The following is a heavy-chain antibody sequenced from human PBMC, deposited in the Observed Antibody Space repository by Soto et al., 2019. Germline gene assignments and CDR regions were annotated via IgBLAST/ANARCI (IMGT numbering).Heavy chain of an antibody. Sequence: GGSLRLSCAASGFTFSGYGMSWVRQAPGKGLEWVSAISGSGGSTYYADSVKGRFTISRDNSKNTLYLQMNSLRAEDTAVYYCAKSSSRIVVVITHYWGQGTLVTVSS. CDR2: ISGSGGST. D-gene: IGHD3-22*01. CDR3: AKSSSRIVVVITHY. V-gene: IGHV3-23*01. CDR1: GFTFSGYG. J-gene: IGHJ4*02.